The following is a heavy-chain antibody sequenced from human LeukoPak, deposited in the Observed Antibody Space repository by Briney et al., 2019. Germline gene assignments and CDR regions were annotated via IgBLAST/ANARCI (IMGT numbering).Heavy chain of an antibody. CDR2: INPNSGGT. J-gene: IGHJ4*02. D-gene: IGHD6-13*01. CDR1: GYTFTGYY. CDR3: ARDHPYSNNYDY. Sequence: ASVKVSCKASGYTFTGYYMHWVRQAPGQGLEWMGRINPNSGGTNYAQKFQGRVTMTRDTSISTAYMELSRLRSDDTAVYYCARDHPYSNNYDYWGQETLVTVSS. V-gene: IGHV1-2*06.